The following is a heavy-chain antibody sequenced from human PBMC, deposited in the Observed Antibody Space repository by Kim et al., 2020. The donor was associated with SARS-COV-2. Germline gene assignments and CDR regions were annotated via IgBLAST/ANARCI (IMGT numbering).Heavy chain of an antibody. CDR3: ARDRSAQMDQVVFDY. J-gene: IGHJ4*02. CDR2: ISSSSSYI. D-gene: IGHD2-2*01. CDR1: GFTFSSYS. V-gene: IGHV3-21*01. Sequence: GGSLRLSCAASGFTFSSYSMNWVRQAPGKGLEWVSSISSSSSYIYYADSVKGRFTISRDNAKNSLYLQMNSLRAEDTAVYYCARDRSAQMDQVVFDYWGQGTLVTVSS.